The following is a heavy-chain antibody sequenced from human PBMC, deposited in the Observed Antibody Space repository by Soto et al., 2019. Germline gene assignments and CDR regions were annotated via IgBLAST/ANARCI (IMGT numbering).Heavy chain of an antibody. CDR3: ARGRGSSSWYRVPPYYFDY. CDR1: GGSFSGYY. D-gene: IGHD6-13*01. J-gene: IGHJ4*02. CDR2: INHSGST. V-gene: IGHV4-34*01. Sequence: SETLSLTCAVYGGSFSGYYWSRIRQPPGKGLEWIGEINHSGSTNYNPSLKSRVTISVDTSKNQFSLKLSSVTAADTAVYYCARGRGSSSWYRVPPYYFDYWRQGTLDTVSS.